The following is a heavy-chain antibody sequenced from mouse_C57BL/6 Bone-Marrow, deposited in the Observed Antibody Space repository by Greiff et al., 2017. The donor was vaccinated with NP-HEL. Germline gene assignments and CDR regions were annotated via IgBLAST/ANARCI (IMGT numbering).Heavy chain of an antibody. D-gene: IGHD1-1*01. CDR2: IDTEDGET. CDR1: GFNIKDYY. V-gene: IGHV14-2*01. CDR3: ARCPPFYYGSRHFDY. Sequence: EVQGVESGAELVKPGASVKLSCTASGFNIKDYYMHWVKQRTEQGLEWIGRIDTEDGETKYAPKFQGKATITADTSSNTAYLQLRSLTSEDTAVSYCARCPPFYYGSRHFDYWGQGTTLTVSS. J-gene: IGHJ2*01.